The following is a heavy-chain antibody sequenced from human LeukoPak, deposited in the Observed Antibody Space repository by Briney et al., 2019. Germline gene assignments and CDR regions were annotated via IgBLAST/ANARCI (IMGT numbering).Heavy chain of an antibody. CDR3: ARGEYSSGWDDAFDI. V-gene: IGHV1-46*01. CDR2: ITPSGGST. J-gene: IGHJ3*02. D-gene: IGHD6-19*01. CDR1: GYTFTNYY. Sequence: GASVKVSCKASGYTFTNYYMHWVRQAPGQGLEWLGLITPSGGSTWYAQKFQGRVTMTTDTSTSTAYMELRSLRSDDTAVYYCARGEYSSGWDDAFDIWGQGTMVTVSS.